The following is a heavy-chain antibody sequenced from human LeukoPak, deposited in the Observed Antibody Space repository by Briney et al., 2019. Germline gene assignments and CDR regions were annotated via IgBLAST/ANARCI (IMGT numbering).Heavy chain of an antibody. J-gene: IGHJ4*02. Sequence: ASVKVSCKASGYTFTSYYMHWVRQAPGQGLEWMGIINPSGGSTSYAQKFQGRVTMTRDMSTSTVYMELSRLRSDDTAVYYCATWELPETFDYWGQGTLVTVSS. CDR3: ATWELPETFDY. CDR2: INPSGGST. CDR1: GYTFTSYY. V-gene: IGHV1-46*01. D-gene: IGHD1-26*01.